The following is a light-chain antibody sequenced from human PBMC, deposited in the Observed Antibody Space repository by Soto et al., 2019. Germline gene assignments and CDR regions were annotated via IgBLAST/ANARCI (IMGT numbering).Light chain of an antibody. J-gene: IGKJ3*01. CDR3: QQRSNWPPFT. CDR2: DAS. Sequence: EIVLTQSPATLSLSPGERASLSCRASQSVGTSLAWYQQKRGQAPRLLIYDASNRATGIPARFSGSGSGTDFTLTISTPEPEDFAVYYCQQRSNWPPFTFGPGTKVDIK. V-gene: IGKV3-11*01. CDR1: QSVGTS.